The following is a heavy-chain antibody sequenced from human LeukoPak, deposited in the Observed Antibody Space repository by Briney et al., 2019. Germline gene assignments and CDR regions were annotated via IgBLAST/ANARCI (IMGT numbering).Heavy chain of an antibody. CDR3: ARQKYSGYDYDAFDI. CDR1: GFTFSSYL. D-gene: IGHD5-12*01. CDR2: IKQDGSEK. Sequence: GGSLRLSCAASGFTFSSYLMNWVRQAPGKGLEWVANIKQDGSEKYYVDSVKGRFTISRDNAKNSLYLQINSLRAEDTAVYYCARQKYSGYDYDAFDIWGQGTMVTVSS. V-gene: IGHV3-7*01. J-gene: IGHJ3*02.